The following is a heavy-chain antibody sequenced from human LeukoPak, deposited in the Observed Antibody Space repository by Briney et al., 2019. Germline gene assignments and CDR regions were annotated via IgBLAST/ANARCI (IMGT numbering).Heavy chain of an antibody. CDR3: AKDVERIVVVPAADFRD. CDR2: IRYDGNNK. D-gene: IGHD2-2*01. CDR1: GFTFSSYG. V-gene: IGHV3-30*02. Sequence: GGSLRLSCAASGFTFSSYGMHWVRQAPGKGLEWVSFIRYDGNNKYYADSVKGRFTISRDNSKNTLYLQMNSLRAEDTAVYYCAKDVERIVVVPAADFRDWGQGTLVTVSS. J-gene: IGHJ4*02.